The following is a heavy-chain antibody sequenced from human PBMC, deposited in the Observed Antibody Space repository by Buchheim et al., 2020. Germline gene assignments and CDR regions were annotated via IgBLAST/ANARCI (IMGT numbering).Heavy chain of an antibody. D-gene: IGHD4-17*01. V-gene: IGHV1-69*01. J-gene: IGHJ4*02. Sequence: QVQLVQSGAEVKKPGSSVKVSSKASGGTFSSYAISWLRQAPGQGLDWMGGIIPTFGTANFPQKFQGRVTITADQSTSTAYMGLSSLRSEDTAVYYCAATVTTTRCDYWGQGTL. CDR1: GGTFSSYA. CDR3: AATVTTTRCDY. CDR2: IIPTFGTA.